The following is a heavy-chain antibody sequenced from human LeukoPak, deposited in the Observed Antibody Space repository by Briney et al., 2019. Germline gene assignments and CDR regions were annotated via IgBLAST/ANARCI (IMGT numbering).Heavy chain of an antibody. CDR2: ISAYNGNT. CDR3: ARENPEIDSSGYRLTFAYDY. D-gene: IGHD3-22*01. J-gene: IGHJ4*02. CDR1: GYTFTSYG. V-gene: IGHV1-18*01. Sequence: ASVKVSCKASGYTFTSYGISWVRQAPGQGLEWMGWISAYNGNTNYAQKLQGRVTMTTDTSTSTAYMELRSLRSDDTAVYYCARENPEIDSSGYRLTFAYDYWGQGTLVTVSS.